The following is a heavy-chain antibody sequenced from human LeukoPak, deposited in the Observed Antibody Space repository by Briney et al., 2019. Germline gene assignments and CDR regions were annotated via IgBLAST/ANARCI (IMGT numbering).Heavy chain of an antibody. CDR3: AKVLVLTRLPTCFDY. V-gene: IGHV3-23*01. CDR1: GFSFSNSA. D-gene: IGHD3-9*01. J-gene: IGHJ4*02. Sequence: GGSLRLSCAASGFSFSNSAMSWVRQAPGTGLEWVSTVSESGGITWYADSVKGRFTISRDNSKNTLPLQMNSLRAEDTAVYYCAKVLVLTRLPTCFDYWGRGTLVTVSS. CDR2: VSESGGIT.